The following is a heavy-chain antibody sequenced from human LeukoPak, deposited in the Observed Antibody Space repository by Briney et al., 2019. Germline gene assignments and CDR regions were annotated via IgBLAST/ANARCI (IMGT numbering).Heavy chain of an antibody. V-gene: IGHV1-8*01. J-gene: IGHJ4*02. CDR1: GYTFTSYD. Sequence: ASVKVSCKASGYTFTSYDINWVRQAAGQGLEWMGWMNPNSGYTGYAQKFQGRVTMTRNTSISTAYMELSSLRSEDTAVYYCARRGNSRRFDYWGQGTLVTVSS. CDR3: ARRGNSRRFDY. D-gene: IGHD2/OR15-2a*01. CDR2: MNPNSGYT.